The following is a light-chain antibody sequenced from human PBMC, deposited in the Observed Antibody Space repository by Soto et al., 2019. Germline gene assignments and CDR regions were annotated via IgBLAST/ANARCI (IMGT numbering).Light chain of an antibody. CDR1: QSVSSSY. J-gene: IGKJ1*01. CDR2: GAS. V-gene: IGKV3-20*01. Sequence: EIVLTQSPGTLSLSPGERATLSCRASQSVSSSYLAWYQQKTGQAPRLLIYGASSRATGIPDRFSGSVSGTGFTLTISRLEAADFAVYYCHHYETFGQGTKVDIK. CDR3: HHYET.